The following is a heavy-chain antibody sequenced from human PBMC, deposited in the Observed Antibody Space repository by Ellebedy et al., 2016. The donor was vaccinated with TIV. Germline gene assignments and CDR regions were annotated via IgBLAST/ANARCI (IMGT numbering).Heavy chain of an antibody. D-gene: IGHD3-3*01. CDR3: AKDLDFWSGYWGDS. CDR1: GFTFSSYA. J-gene: IGHJ4*02. Sequence: GESLKISXAASGFTFSSYAMSWVRQAPGKGLEWVSAISGTGAATYYADSVKGRFTISRDNAKNTLYLQMNSLRAEDTSVYYCAKDLDFWSGYWGDSWGQGTLVTVSS. CDR2: ISGTGAAT. V-gene: IGHV3-23*01.